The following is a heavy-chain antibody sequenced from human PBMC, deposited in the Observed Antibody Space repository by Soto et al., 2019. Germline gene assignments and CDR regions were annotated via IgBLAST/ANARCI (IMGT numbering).Heavy chain of an antibody. CDR1: GGSFSGYY. CDR2: INHSGST. Sequence: SETLSLTCAVYGGSFSGYYWSWIRQPPGKGLEWIGEINHSGSTNYNPSLKSRVTISVDTSKNQFSLKLSSVTAADTAVYYCARDYYGSDPLYYYYGMDVWGQGTTVT. D-gene: IGHD3-10*01. V-gene: IGHV4-34*01. CDR3: ARDYYGSDPLYYYYGMDV. J-gene: IGHJ6*02.